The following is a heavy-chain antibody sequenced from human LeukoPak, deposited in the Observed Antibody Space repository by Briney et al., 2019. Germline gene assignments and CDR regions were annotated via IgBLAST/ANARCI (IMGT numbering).Heavy chain of an antibody. J-gene: IGHJ4*02. D-gene: IGHD5-18*01. CDR1: GGSFSGYY. V-gene: IGHV4-34*01. Sequence: SETLPLTCAVYGGSFSGYYWSWIRQPPGKGLEWIGEINHSGSTNYNPSLKSRVTISVDTSRNQFSLKLSSVTAADTAVYYCASRRGRYSYGRYYFDYWGQGTLVTVSS. CDR3: ASRRGRYSYGRYYFDY. CDR2: INHSGST.